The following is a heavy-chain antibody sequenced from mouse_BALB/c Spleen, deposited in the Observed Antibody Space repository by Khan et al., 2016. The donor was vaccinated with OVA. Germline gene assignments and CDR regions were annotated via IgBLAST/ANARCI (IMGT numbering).Heavy chain of an antibody. CDR3: ARVYGSSYYYFDY. V-gene: IGHV3-2*02. CDR2: ISYSGST. Sequence: EVQLQESGPGLVKPSQSLSLTCTVTGYSITSDYAWNWIRQFPGNKLEWMGYISYSGSTSYNPSLKSRISITRDTSKNQFFLQLNSLTTEDTATYYCARVYGSSYYYFDYWGQGTTLTVSS. CDR1: GYSITSDYA. D-gene: IGHD1-1*01. J-gene: IGHJ2*01.